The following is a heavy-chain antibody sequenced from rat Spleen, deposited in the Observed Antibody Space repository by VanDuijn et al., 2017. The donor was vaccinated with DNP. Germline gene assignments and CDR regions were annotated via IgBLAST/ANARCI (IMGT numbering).Heavy chain of an antibody. V-gene: IGHV5-22*01. CDR2: INYDGGST. CDR3: ARFGGYRDWFAY. Sequence: EVQLVESGGGLVQPGRSLKLSCAASGFTFSNYDMAWVRQAPTKGLEWVAYINYDGGSTYHGDSVKGRFTISRDNAKSTLYLQMNSLRSEDMASYYCARFGGYRDWFAYWGQGTLVIVSS. CDR1: GFTFSNYD. J-gene: IGHJ3*01. D-gene: IGHD4-3*01.